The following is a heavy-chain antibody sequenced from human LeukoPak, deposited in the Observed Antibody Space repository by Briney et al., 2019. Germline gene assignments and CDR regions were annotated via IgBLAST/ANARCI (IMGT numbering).Heavy chain of an antibody. CDR3: AKGGCSRTTCYLATP. D-gene: IGHD2-2*01. J-gene: IGHJ5*02. CDR2: ISYDGTIR. V-gene: IGHV3-30*18. CDR1: GLTFGSSG. Sequence: GRSLRLSCAASGLTFGSSGTHWVRQAPGKGLEWVAVISYDGTIRNYADSVKGRFTISRDNSKNTLYLQMNSLTAEDTALYYCAKGGCSRTTCYLATPWGQGTLVTVSS.